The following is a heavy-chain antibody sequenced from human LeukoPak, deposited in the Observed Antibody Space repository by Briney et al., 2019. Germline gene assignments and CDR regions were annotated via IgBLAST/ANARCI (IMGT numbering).Heavy chain of an antibody. Sequence: PGGSLRLSCAASGFAFSNYAMTWVRQAPGKGLEWVSVISGSGGSTYYADSVKGRFTISRDNSKNTLYLQLNSLRAEDTAVYYCARARIPAGNHFDYWGQGTLVTVST. V-gene: IGHV3-23*01. CDR2: ISGSGGST. J-gene: IGHJ4*02. CDR3: ARARIPAGNHFDY. CDR1: GFAFSNYA. D-gene: IGHD1-14*01.